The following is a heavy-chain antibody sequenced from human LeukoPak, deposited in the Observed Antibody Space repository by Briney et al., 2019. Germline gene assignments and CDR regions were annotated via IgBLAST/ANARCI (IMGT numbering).Heavy chain of an antibody. Sequence: ASVKVSCKASGYTFTSYGISWVRQAPGQGLEWMGWINPNHGDTNYAQKFQDRVFMTRDTSISTAYMHLSRLRSADTAVYYCARSPHILTGENFDYWGQGTLLTVSS. V-gene: IGHV1-2*02. J-gene: IGHJ4*02. D-gene: IGHD3-9*01. CDR3: ARSPHILTGENFDY. CDR1: GYTFTSYG. CDR2: INPNHGDT.